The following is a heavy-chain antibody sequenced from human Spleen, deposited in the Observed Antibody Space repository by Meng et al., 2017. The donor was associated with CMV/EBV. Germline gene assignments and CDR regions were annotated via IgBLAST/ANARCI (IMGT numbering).Heavy chain of an antibody. CDR2: ISGSSNYM. V-gene: IGHV3-21*01. J-gene: IGHJ5*02. D-gene: IGHD3-22*01. CDR3: ARGTGTIITPMAS. CDR1: GFTFNDFNDFS. Sequence: GESLKISCAASGFTFNDFNDFSMNWVRQAPGKGLEWVSYISGSSNYMYYAESVKGRFTISRDNAKNTLHLQMTGLRAEDTALYYCARGTGTIITPMASWGQGTLVTVSS.